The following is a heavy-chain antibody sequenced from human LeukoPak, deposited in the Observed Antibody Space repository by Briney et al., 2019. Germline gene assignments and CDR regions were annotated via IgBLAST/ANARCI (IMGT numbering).Heavy chain of an antibody. CDR2: ISGSGGST. CDR1: GFTFSSYA. J-gene: IGHJ3*02. D-gene: IGHD3-22*01. V-gene: IGHV3-23*01. Sequence: PGGSLRLSCAASGFTFSSYAMSCVRQAPGKGLEWVSAISGSGGSTYYADSVKGRFTISRDNSKNTLYLQMNSLRAEDTAVYYCAKDHRIVVVITTCAFDIWGQGTTVTVSS. CDR3: AKDHRIVVVITTCAFDI.